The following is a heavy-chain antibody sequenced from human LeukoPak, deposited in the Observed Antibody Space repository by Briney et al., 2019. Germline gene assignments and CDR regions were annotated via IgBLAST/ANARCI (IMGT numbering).Heavy chain of an antibody. CDR2: MNPYSGNT. CDR3: AGRPKPGIAVAVTDY. D-gene: IGHD6-19*01. CDR1: GYTFSNYD. J-gene: IGHJ4*02. Sequence: ASVKVSCKASGYTFSNYDINWVRQATGQGLEWMGWMNPYSGNTGYAQKFQGRVTMTRNSSINTASMELSSLRSEDTAVYYCAGRPKPGIAVAVTDYWGQGTLVTVSS. V-gene: IGHV1-8*01.